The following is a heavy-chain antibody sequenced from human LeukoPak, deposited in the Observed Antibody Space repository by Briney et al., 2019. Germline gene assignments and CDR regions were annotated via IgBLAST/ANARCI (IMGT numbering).Heavy chain of an antibody. Sequence: GGSLRLSCTASGFTFSSYTMNWVRQAPGKGLEWVSSISSSSSYIYYADSVKGRFTISRDNAKNSLYLQMNSLRAEDTAVYYCARDSSPSTGTTPIGTPKLGYWGQGTLVTVSS. CDR3: ARDSSPSTGTTPIGTPKLGY. D-gene: IGHD1-7*01. CDR1: GFTFSSYT. V-gene: IGHV3-21*01. J-gene: IGHJ4*02. CDR2: ISSSSSYI.